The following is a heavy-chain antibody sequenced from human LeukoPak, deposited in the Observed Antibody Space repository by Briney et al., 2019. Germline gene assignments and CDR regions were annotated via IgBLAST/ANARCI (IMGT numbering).Heavy chain of an antibody. CDR1: GGSISSSNW. D-gene: IGHD1-26*01. CDR3: ARGNIVGPIGTD. J-gene: IGHJ1*01. Sequence: PSETLSLTCAVSGGSISSSNWWNWVRQPPGKGLEWIGEIYHSGTTNYNPSLKSRVTISVDKSKNQFSLKLSSVTAADTAVYYCARGNIVGPIGTDWGQGTLVTVSS. V-gene: IGHV4-4*02. CDR2: IYHSGTT.